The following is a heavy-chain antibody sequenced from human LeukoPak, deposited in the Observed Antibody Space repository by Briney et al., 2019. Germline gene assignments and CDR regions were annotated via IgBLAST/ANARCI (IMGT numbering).Heavy chain of an antibody. V-gene: IGHV4-39*07. D-gene: IGHD6-19*01. J-gene: IGHJ4*02. CDR3: ARAYSSGWYGAEFDY. CDR1: GDSISSSNYY. Sequence: SETLSLTCTVSGDSISSSNYYWAWIRQPPGKGLEWIGEINHSGSTNYNPSLKSRVTISVDTSKNQFSLKLSSVTAADTAVYYCARAYSSGWYGAEFDYWGQGTLVTVSS. CDR2: INHSGST.